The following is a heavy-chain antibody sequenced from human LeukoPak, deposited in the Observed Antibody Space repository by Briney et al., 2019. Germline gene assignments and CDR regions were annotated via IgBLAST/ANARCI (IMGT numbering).Heavy chain of an antibody. V-gene: IGHV3-21*01. D-gene: IGHD6-13*01. CDR1: GFTFSSYS. CDR2: ISSSSSYI. J-gene: IGHJ6*03. CDR3: AILAAEGKYYYMDV. Sequence: PGGSLRLSCAASGFTFSSYSMNWVRQAPGKGLEWVSSISSSSSYIYYADSVKGRFTISRDNAKNSLYLQMNSLRAEDTAVYYCAILAAEGKYYYMDVWGKGTTVTVSS.